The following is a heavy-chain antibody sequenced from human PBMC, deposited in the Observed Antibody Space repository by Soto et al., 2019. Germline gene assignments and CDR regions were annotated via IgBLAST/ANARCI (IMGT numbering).Heavy chain of an antibody. Sequence: SETLSLTCTVSGASISSSTYYWGWIRQPPGKGLEWIGTSYYSGSTYYNPSLKSRVTMSVDTSKNQFSLRLSSVTAADTAVYYCARQEVGTMVRGVIMKYPLGGMDVWGQGTTVTVSS. J-gene: IGHJ6*02. CDR2: SYYSGST. CDR3: ARQEVGTMVRGVIMKYPLGGMDV. CDR1: GASISSSTYY. D-gene: IGHD3-10*01. V-gene: IGHV4-39*01.